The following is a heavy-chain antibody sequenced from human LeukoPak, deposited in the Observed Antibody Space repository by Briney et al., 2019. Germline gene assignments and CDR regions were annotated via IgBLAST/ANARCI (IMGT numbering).Heavy chain of an antibody. Sequence: GGSLRLSCAASGFIFNNYGLIWARQAPGKGLEWVSAISNDGGGTNYADFVRGRFTISRDNSKNTLFLQMNSLRAEDTALYYCAKGSSGYFADLWGQGTLVTVSS. V-gene: IGHV3-23*01. D-gene: IGHD3-22*01. CDR1: GFIFNNYG. J-gene: IGHJ5*02. CDR3: AKGSSGYFADL. CDR2: ISNDGGGT.